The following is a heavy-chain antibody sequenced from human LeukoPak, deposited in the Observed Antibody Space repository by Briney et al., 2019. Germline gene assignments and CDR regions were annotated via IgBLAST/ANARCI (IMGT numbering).Heavy chain of an antibody. CDR3: RRDTFGARDS. CDR2: INEDGSST. D-gene: IGHD3-10*01. J-gene: IGHJ4*02. CDR1: GYTFSTYW. V-gene: IGHV3-74*01. Sequence: GGSLRPSCAASGYTFSTYWMHWVRQGPGKGLVWVSRINEDGSSTSYAESVRGRFTISRDNAKNTLYLQMNSLRAEDTAVYYCRRDTFGARDSWGQGTLVTVSS.